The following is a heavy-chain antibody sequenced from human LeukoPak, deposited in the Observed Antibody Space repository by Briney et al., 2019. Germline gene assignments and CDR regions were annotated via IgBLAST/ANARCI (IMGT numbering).Heavy chain of an antibody. CDR2: INHSGST. V-gene: IGHV4-34*01. CDR3: ARESLLLDAFDI. D-gene: IGHD3-22*01. CDR1: GGSFSGYY. J-gene: IGHJ3*02. Sequence: SETLSLTCAVYGGSFSGYYWSWIRQPPGKGLEWIGEINHSGSTNYNPSLKSRVTISVDTSKNQFPLKLSSVTAADTAVYYCARESLLLDAFDIWGQGTMVTVSS.